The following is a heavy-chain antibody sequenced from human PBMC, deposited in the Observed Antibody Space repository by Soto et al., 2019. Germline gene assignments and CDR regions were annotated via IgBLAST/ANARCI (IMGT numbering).Heavy chain of an antibody. D-gene: IGHD6-19*01. CDR2: INHSGST. CDR3: ARASSGWYFSVPGWFDP. Sequence: PSETLSLTCAVYGGSFSGYYWSWIRQPPGKGLEWIGEINHSGSTNYNPSLKSRVTISVDTSKNQFSLKLSSVTAADTAVYYCARASSGWYFSVPGWFDPWGQETLVTVS. J-gene: IGHJ5*02. V-gene: IGHV4-34*01. CDR1: GGSFSGYY.